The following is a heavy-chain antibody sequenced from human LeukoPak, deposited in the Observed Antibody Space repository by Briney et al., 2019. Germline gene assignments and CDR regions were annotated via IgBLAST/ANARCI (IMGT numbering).Heavy chain of an antibody. Sequence: SVKVSCKASGGTFSSYAISWVRQAPGQGLEWMGRIIPILGIANYAQKFQGRVTITADKSTSTAYMELSSLRSEDTGVYYCAREFPVRTPFDYWGQGTLVTVSS. CDR2: IIPILGIA. V-gene: IGHV1-69*04. CDR1: GGTFSSYA. CDR3: AREFPVRTPFDY. J-gene: IGHJ4*02. D-gene: IGHD2-2*01.